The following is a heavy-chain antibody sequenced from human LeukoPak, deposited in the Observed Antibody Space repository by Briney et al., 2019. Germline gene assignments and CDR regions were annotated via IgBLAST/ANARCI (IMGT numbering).Heavy chain of an antibody. Sequence: PGGSLRLSCTASGFTFSSYWRHWVRQAPGKRLVWVSRINNDGSRTDYEVSVKGRVTISRDKSKNTLYLQMNSLRAEDTAVYYCARHDHYSGGSCVYWGQGTLVTVSS. CDR1: GFTFSSYW. J-gene: IGHJ4*02. CDR2: INNDGSRT. D-gene: IGHD2-15*01. V-gene: IGHV3-74*01. CDR3: ARHDHYSGGSCVY.